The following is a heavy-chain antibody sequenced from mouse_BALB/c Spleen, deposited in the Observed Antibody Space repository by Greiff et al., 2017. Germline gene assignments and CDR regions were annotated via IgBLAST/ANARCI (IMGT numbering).Heavy chain of an antibody. CDR1: GYTFTSYW. CDR3: TITGPYFDD. CDR2: IYPGSGST. J-gene: IGHJ2*01. V-gene: IGHV1S22*01. Sequence: LQQPGSELVRPGASVKLSCKASGYTFTSYWMHWVKQRHGQGLEWIGNIYPGSGSTNYDEKFKSKGTLTVDTSSSTAYMHLSSLTSEDSAVYYCTITGPYFDDWGQGTTLTVSS. D-gene: IGHD4-1*01.